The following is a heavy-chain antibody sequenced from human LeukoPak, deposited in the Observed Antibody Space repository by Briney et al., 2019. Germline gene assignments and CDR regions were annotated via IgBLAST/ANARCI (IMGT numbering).Heavy chain of an antibody. CDR1: GFTVSINS. J-gene: IGHJ4*02. Sequence: PGGSLRLSCTVSGFTVSINSMSWVRQAPGKGLDWVSFIYSGGNTHYSDSVKGRFTISRDNSKNTLYLQMSSLRAEDTAVYYCARRAGEYSHPYDYWGQGTLVTVSS. V-gene: IGHV3-53*01. CDR2: IYSGGNT. CDR3: ARRAGEYSHPYDY. D-gene: IGHD2/OR15-2a*01.